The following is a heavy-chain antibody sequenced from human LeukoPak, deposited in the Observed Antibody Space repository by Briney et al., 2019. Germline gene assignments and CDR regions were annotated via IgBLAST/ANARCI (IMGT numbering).Heavy chain of an antibody. CDR3: ATERYEGHPFDD. CDR1: GFTFSSYG. D-gene: IGHD1-14*01. J-gene: IGHJ4*02. CDR2: ISYDGSNK. V-gene: IGHV3-30*03. Sequence: PGGSLRLSCAAPGFTFSSYGMHWVRQAPGKGLEWVAVISYDGSNKHYADSVKGRFTISRDNSKNTLYLQMNSLRAEDTAVYYCATERYEGHPFDDWGQGTLVTVSS.